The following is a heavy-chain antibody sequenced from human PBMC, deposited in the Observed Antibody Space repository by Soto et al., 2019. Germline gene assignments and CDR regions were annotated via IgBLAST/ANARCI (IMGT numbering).Heavy chain of an antibody. Sequence: QVQLQQWGAGLLKPSETLSLTCAVYGGSFSDFYWTWIRQPPGKGLEWIGEINHSGSTNYNPSLKSRVXLXVXXSKNQCSLNLTSVTAADTAVYYCGPRGAVADPRGYWGQGTLVTVSS. V-gene: IGHV4-34*01. D-gene: IGHD6-19*01. CDR2: INHSGST. J-gene: IGHJ4*02. CDR1: GGSFSDFY. CDR3: GPRGAVADPRGY.